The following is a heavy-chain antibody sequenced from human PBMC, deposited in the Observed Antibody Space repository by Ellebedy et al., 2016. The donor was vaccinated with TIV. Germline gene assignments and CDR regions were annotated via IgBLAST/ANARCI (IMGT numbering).Heavy chain of an antibody. V-gene: IGHV4-59*08. D-gene: IGHD3-3*01. CDR1: GGSISSYY. CDR3: SRLYDFWNGYPAFDV. Sequence: SETLSLTCTVSGGSISSYYWSWIRQPPGRGLEWMGYISSSGFTNYSPSLKSRVIKSLDVSKNQLSLNLHSVTAADTAVYYCSRLYDFWNGYPAFDVWGQGAVVTVAS. J-gene: IGHJ3*01. CDR2: ISSSGFT.